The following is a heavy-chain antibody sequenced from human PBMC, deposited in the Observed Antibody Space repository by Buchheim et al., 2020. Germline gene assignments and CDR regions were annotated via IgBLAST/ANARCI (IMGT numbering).Heavy chain of an antibody. CDR1: GGSISSRSYY. D-gene: IGHD6-13*01. CDR2: IYYSGST. J-gene: IGHJ6*03. V-gene: IGHV4-39*01. CDR3: ARHRYSSSWYYYYYMDV. Sequence: QLQLQESGPGLVKPSETLSLTCTVSGGSISSRSYYWGWIRQPPGKGLEWIGSIYYSGSTYYNPSLKSRVTISVDTSKHQFSLKLSSVTAADTAVYYCARHRYSSSWYYYYYMDVWGKGTT.